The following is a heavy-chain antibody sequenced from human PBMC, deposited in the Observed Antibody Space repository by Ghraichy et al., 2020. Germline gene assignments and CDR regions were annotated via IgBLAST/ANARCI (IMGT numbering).Heavy chain of an antibody. D-gene: IGHD6-13*01. CDR2: ISHDGSNK. J-gene: IGHJ2*01. CDR1: GFTFGSYG. Sequence: GGSLRLSCAASGFTFGSYGMHWVRQAPGKGLEWVAVISHDGSNKNYADSVKGRFTISRDNSKHTLYLQMNSLRAEDTALYYCAKESVALAAAGPSYWYFNLGGRGTLVTVSA. V-gene: IGHV3-30*18. CDR3: AKESVALAAAGPSYWYFNL.